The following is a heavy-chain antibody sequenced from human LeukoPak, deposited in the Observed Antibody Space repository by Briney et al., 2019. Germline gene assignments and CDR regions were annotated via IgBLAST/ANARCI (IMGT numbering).Heavy chain of an antibody. J-gene: IGHJ4*02. D-gene: IGHD6-13*01. V-gene: IGHV3-11*04. CDR1: GFTFSDYY. CDR2: ISSSSSSI. CDR3: AREGATAGSGYYFDY. Sequence: KSGGSLRLSCAASGFTFSDYYMSWIRQAPGKGLEWVSSISSSSSSIYYADSVKGRFTISRDNTKKSLYLQMNSLRAEDTAVYYCAREGATAGSGYYFDYWGQGSLVTVSS.